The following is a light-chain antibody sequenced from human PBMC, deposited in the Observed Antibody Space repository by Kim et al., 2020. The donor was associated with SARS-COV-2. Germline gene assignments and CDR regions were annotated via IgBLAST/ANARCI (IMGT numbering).Light chain of an antibody. V-gene: IGLV2-11*01. CDR1: SSNVGAYNY. Sequence: QSALTQPRSVSGSPGQSVTISCTGTSSNVGAYNYVSWYQQHPDKAPKLMIYDVNDRPSGVPDRFSGSKSGNTASLTISGLQAEDEADYYFCSYAGGYSHVLFGGGTQLTVL. CDR2: DVN. J-gene: IGLJ2*01. CDR3: CSYAGGYSHVL.